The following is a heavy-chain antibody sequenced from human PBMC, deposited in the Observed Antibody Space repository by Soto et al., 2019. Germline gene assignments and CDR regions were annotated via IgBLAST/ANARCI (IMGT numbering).Heavy chain of an antibody. CDR3: ARVYCTTNSCDNWFDP. D-gene: IGHD2-8*01. Sequence: GESLKISCQASGYSFTTFWITWVRQMPGKGLEWMGRIDPSDSYTNYSPSFQGHVTISADKSISTAYLQWTSLQASDTAIYYCARVYCTTNSCDNWFDPWGPGTLVTVSS. J-gene: IGHJ5*02. CDR2: IDPSDSYT. CDR1: GYSFTTFW. V-gene: IGHV5-10-1*01.